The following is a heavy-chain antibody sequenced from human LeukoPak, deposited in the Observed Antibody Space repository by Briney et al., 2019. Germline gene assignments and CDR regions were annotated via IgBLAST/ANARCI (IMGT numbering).Heavy chain of an antibody. J-gene: IGHJ4*02. Sequence: SVKVSCKASGGTFSSYAISWVRQAPGQGLEWMGGIIPIFGTANYAQKFQGRVTITADESTSTAYMELSSLRSEDTAVYYCARSVDIVATTFDYWGQGTLVTVSS. CDR1: GGTFSSYA. D-gene: IGHD5-12*01. CDR3: ARSVDIVATTFDY. V-gene: IGHV1-69*13. CDR2: IIPIFGTA.